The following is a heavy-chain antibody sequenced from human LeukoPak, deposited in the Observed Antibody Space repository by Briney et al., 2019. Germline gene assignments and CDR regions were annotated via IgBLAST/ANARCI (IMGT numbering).Heavy chain of an antibody. CDR3: ARLLITFGELLGMDV. V-gene: IGHV4-59*08. D-gene: IGHD3-16*01. CDR2: IYYSGST. J-gene: IGHJ6*02. CDR1: GGSTSSYY. Sequence: SETLSLTCTVSGGSTSSYYWSWIRQPPGKGLEWIGYIYYSGSTNYNPSLKSRVTISVDTSKNQFSLKLSSVTAADTAVYYCARLLITFGELLGMDVWGQGTTVTVSS.